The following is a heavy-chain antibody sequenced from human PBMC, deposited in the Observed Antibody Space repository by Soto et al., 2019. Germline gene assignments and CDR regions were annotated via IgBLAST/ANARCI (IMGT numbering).Heavy chain of an antibody. CDR2: ISWNSGSI. J-gene: IGHJ4*02. V-gene: IGHV3-9*01. Sequence: PGGSLRLSCAASGFTFDDYAMHWVRQAPGKGLEWVSGISWNSGSIGYADSVKGRFTISRDNAKNSLYLQMNSLRAEDTALYYCAKAMVVAATAVGIDYWGQGTLVTVSS. CDR1: GFTFDDYA. D-gene: IGHD2-15*01. CDR3: AKAMVVAATAVGIDY.